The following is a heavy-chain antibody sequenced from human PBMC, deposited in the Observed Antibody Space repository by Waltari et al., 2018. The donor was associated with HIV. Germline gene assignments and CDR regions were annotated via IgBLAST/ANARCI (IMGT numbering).Heavy chain of an antibody. CDR2: ITPLYGIA. J-gene: IGHJ1*01. V-gene: IGHV1-69*01. CDR3: ARDAIPKGVFFQH. D-gene: IGHD2-2*02. CDR1: GGPFSNNA. Sequence: QVPLVQSGAEVKQSGSSVKVSCTASGGPFSNNAFSWVRQAPGQAPEWKGGITPLYGIANYAQVFQGRVTITADESTTTLFMELSSLRSDDTAVYYCARDAIPKGVFFQHWGQGTLLVVSS.